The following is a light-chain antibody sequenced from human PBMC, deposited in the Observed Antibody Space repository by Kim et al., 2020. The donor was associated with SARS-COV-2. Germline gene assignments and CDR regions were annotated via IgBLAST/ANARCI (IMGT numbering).Light chain of an antibody. J-gene: IGKJ1*01. CDR1: QSISSW. Sequence: ASVGDRVTITCRASQSISSWLAWYQQKPGKAPKLLIYKASSLESGVPSRFSGSGSGTEFTLTISSLQPDDFVTYYCQQYNSSSWTFGQGNKVEIK. CDR3: QQYNSSSWT. CDR2: KAS. V-gene: IGKV1-5*03.